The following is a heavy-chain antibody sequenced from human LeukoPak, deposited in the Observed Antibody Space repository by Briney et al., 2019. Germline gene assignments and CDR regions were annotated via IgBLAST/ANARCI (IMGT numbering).Heavy chain of an antibody. CDR2: INNDGSIT. Sequence: PGGSLRLSCAASEFTISRYWMHWVRQAPGKGLVWVSNINNDGSITTYADSVKGRFTISRDNVKNTLFLQMNSLGAEDTALYYCARGWNTTPRSGFDIWGLGTMVTDSS. CDR1: EFTISRYW. CDR3: ARGWNTTPRSGFDI. D-gene: IGHD1/OR15-1a*01. J-gene: IGHJ3*02. V-gene: IGHV3-74*01.